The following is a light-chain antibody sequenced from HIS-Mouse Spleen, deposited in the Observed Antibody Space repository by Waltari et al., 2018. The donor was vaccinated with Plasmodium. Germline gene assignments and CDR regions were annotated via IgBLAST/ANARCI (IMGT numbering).Light chain of an antibody. CDR2: QDS. J-gene: IGLJ1*01. V-gene: IGLV3-1*01. CDR1: KLGDKY. Sequence: SYELTQPHSVSVSPGQTASITCSGDKLGDKYACWYQQKPGHSPVLVIYQDSKRPSGIPERFSGSNSGNTATLTISGTQAMDEADYYCQAWDSSTYVFGTGTKVTVL. CDR3: QAWDSSTYV.